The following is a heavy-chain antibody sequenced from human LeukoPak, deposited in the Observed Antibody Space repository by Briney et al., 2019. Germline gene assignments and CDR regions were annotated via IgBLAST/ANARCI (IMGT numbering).Heavy chain of an antibody. CDR1: GGTFSSYA. J-gene: IGHJ4*02. V-gene: IGHV1-69*13. Sequence: GASVKVSCKASGGTFSSYAISWVRQAPGQGLEWMGGITPIFGTANYAQKFQGRVTITADESTSTAYMELSSLRSEDTAVYYCARGSSGWNALDYWGQGTLVTVSS. CDR2: ITPIFGTA. D-gene: IGHD6-19*01. CDR3: ARGSSGWNALDY.